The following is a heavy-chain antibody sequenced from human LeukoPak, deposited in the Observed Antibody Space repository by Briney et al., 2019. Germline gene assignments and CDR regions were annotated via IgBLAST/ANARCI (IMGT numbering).Heavy chain of an antibody. V-gene: IGHV3-53*01. CDR1: GFTVSSNY. CDR3: ARTYDTDAFDI. CDR2: IYSGDST. J-gene: IGHJ3*02. D-gene: IGHD3-22*01. Sequence: PGGSLRLSCAASGFTVSSNYMSWVRQAPGKGLEWVSVIYSGDSTYYADSVKGRFTISRDNSKNTLYLQMNSLRVEDTAVYYCARTYDTDAFDIWGQGTMVTVSS.